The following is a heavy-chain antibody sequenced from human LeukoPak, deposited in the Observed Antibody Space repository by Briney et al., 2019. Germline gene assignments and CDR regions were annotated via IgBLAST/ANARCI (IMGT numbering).Heavy chain of an antibody. V-gene: IGHV4-61*01. Sequence: SETLSLTCTVSGGSVSTSSDYWSWLRQPPGTGLEWIGYIHYTGSTSNNPSLRSRVTMSVDRSRDQFSLKLSSVTAADSAVYYCARDVEADYGDYYYYYGMDVWGRGTTVTVSS. D-gene: IGHD4-17*01. CDR3: ARDVEADYGDYYYYYGMDV. CDR1: GGSVSTSSDY. CDR2: IHYTGST. J-gene: IGHJ6*04.